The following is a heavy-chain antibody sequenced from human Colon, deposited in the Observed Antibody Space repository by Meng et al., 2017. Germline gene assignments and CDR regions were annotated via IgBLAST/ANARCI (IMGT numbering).Heavy chain of an antibody. D-gene: IGHD6-19*01. CDR3: ARDRRYSSGWKTSDY. J-gene: IGHJ4*02. Sequence: VELQESGPRLVKPSGHLSLTCAVSGDSIRSRHWWSWVRQSPGRGLEWIGEIYHSGSTNYNPSLKNRVTMTVDNSKNQFSLTLYSVTAAETAVYYCARDRRYSSGWKTSDYWGQGTLVTVSS. V-gene: IGHV4-4*02. CDR1: GDSIRSRHW. CDR2: IYHSGST.